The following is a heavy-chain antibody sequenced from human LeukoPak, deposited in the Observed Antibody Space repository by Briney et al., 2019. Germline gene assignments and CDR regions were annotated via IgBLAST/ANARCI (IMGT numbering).Heavy chain of an antibody. CDR2: IRSKASGGTT. CDR3: TRDRGRSGFDY. Sequence: PGGSLRLSCTASGFTFGDYAMSWLRQAPGKGLEWVGFIRSKASGGTTEYAASVKGRFTISRDDSKSIAYLQMNSLKTEDTAVYYCTRDRGRSGFDYWGQGTLVTASS. V-gene: IGHV3-49*03. J-gene: IGHJ4*02. D-gene: IGHD3-10*01. CDR1: GFTFGDYA.